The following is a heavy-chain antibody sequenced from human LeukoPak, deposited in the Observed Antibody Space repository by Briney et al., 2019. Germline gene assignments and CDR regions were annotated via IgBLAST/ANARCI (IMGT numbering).Heavy chain of an antibody. J-gene: IGHJ6*02. V-gene: IGHV1-24*01. CDR1: GYTLTELS. CDR3: AREPVVVVAPIYGMDV. CDR2: FDPEDGET. D-gene: IGHD2-15*01. Sequence: SVKVSCQVSGYTLTELSMHWVRQAPGKGLEWMGGFDPEDGETIYAQKFQGRVTMTEDTSTDTAYMELRSLRSDDTAVYYCAREPVVVVAPIYGMDVWGQGTTVTVSS.